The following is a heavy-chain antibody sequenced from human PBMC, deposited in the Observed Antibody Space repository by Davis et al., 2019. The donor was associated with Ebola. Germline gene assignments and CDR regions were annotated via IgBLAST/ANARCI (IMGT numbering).Heavy chain of an antibody. D-gene: IGHD6-13*01. CDR2: VNHNGST. J-gene: IGHJ6*02. Sequence: MPSETLSLTCSVYGGSFSGHYWTWILQPPGKGLEWIGEVNHNGSTNYNPSLKSLVTISVDTSKNQFSLNLSSVTAADTAVYYCARGYSSSWYSRLALNYYYGMDVWGQGTTVIVSS. V-gene: IGHV4-34*01. CDR3: ARGYSSSWYSRLALNYYYGMDV. CDR1: GGSFSGHY.